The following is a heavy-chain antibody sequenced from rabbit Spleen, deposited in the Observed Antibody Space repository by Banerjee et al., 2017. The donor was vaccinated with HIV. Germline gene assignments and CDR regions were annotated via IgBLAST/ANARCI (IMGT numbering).Heavy chain of an antibody. Sequence: QEQLVESGGGLVQPGASLTLTCTASGFSFSSSYDMCWVRQAPGRGLEWIGCIYTGNNKNYYASWAKGRFTISKTSSTMVTLKMTSLTAADTATYFCARGAAAMTMVITGYYLSLWGPGTLVTVS. J-gene: IGHJ4*01. CDR3: ARGAAAMTMVITGYYLSL. D-gene: IGHD2-1*01. CDR2: IYTGNNKN. V-gene: IGHV1S45*01. CDR1: GFSFSSSYD.